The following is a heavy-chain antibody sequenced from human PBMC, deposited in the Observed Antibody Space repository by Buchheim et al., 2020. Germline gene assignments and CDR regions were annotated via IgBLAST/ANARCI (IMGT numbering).Heavy chain of an antibody. V-gene: IGHV3-30*18. CDR2: ISYDGSNK. D-gene: IGHD4-17*01. CDR1: GFTFSSYG. J-gene: IGHJ6*02. Sequence: QVQLVESGGGVVQPGRSLRLSCAASGFTFSSYGMHWVRQAPGKGLEWVAVISYDGSNKYYAESVKGRFTISRDNSKNTLYLHMNSLRAEDTAVYYCAKDLTSADYGDYVYYYYGMDVWGQGTT. CDR3: AKDLTSADYGDYVYYYYGMDV.